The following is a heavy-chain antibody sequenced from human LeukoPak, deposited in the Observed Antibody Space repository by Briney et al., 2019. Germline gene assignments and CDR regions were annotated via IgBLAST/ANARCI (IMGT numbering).Heavy chain of an antibody. CDR2: INPSGGST. D-gene: IGHD3-22*01. J-gene: IGHJ4*02. V-gene: IGHV1-46*01. Sequence: ASVRVSCTASGYTFTSYYMHWVRQAPGQGLEWMGRINPSGGSTTYAQNSQGRVTMTRDMSTSTVYMELSSLRSEDTAVYYCARVHYYDSSGYLYYFDYWGQGTLVTVSS. CDR1: GYTFTSYY. CDR3: ARVHYYDSSGYLYYFDY.